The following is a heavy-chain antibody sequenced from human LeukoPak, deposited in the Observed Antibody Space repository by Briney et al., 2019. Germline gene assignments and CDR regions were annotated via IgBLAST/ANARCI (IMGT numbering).Heavy chain of an antibody. J-gene: IGHJ4*02. V-gene: IGHV4-4*09. CDR1: GGSISSYY. D-gene: IGHD3-22*01. Sequence: SETLSLTCTVSGGSISSYYWSWIRQPPGKGLEWIGYIYTSGSTNYNPSLKSRVTISVDTSKNQFSLKLSSATAADTAVYYCARHPRGYYDSSGYYRPGYFDYWGQGTLVTVSS. CDR2: IYTSGST. CDR3: ARHPRGYYDSSGYYRPGYFDY.